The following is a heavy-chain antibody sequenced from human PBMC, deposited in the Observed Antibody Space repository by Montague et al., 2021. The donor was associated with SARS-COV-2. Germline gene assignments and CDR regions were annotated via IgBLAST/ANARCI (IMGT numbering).Heavy chain of an antibody. V-gene: IGHV4-4*07. CDR3: ARAIWHLDV. Sequence: SETLSLTSSASGDSISRYYWSWIRQSDGKGLEWIGRIYTGGYVNXNPALQSRVSMSVDTSKSQVSLNVTSVTAADTAVYYCARAIWHLDVWGRGILVTVSS. CDR1: GDSISRYY. J-gene: IGHJ2*01. CDR2: IYTGGYV.